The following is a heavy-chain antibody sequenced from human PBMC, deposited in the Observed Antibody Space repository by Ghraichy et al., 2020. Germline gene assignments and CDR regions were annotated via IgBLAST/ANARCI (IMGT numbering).Heavy chain of an antibody. D-gene: IGHD6-13*01. Sequence: SCAASGFTFSTYTMAWVRQAPGKGLEWVSDISSTGDRTYYTDSVKGRFTTSRDNSRNTLSLQMDSLRVEDTALYYCAKAGSISYYDYWGQGTLVTVSS. CDR3: AKAGSISYYDY. J-gene: IGHJ4*02. V-gene: IGHV3-23*01. CDR2: ISSTGDRT. CDR1: GFTFSTYT.